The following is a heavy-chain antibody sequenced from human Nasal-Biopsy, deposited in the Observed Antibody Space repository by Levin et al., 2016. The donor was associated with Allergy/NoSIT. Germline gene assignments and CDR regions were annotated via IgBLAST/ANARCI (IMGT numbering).Heavy chain of an antibody. CDR3: ASFSRGSSWSY. D-gene: IGHD6-13*01. CDR1: GFTFSSYG. V-gene: IGHV3-30*02. CDR2: IRNDGGNK. Sequence: GGSLRLFXCAASGFTFSSYGIHWVRQAPGKGLEWVAFIRNDGGNKYYADSVKGRFTISRDNSKNTLYLQMNSLRVEDTAIYYCASFSRGSSWSYWGQGTLVIVSS. J-gene: IGHJ4*02.